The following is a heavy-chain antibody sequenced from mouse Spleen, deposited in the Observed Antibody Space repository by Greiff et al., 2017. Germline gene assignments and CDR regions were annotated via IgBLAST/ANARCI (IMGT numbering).Heavy chain of an antibody. J-gene: IGHJ2*01. V-gene: IGHV1-54*01. CDR2: INPGSGGT. Sequence: SGAELVRPGTSVKVSCKASGYAFTNYLIEWVKQRPGQGLEWIGVINPGSGGTNYNEKFKGKATLTADKSSSTAYMQLSSLTSEDSAVYFCAREGTGYYFDYWGQGTTLTVSS. D-gene: IGHD4-1*01. CDR1: GYAFTNYL. CDR3: AREGTGYYFDY.